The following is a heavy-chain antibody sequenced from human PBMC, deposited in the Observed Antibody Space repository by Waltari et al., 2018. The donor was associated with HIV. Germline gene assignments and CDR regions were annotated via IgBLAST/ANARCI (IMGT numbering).Heavy chain of an antibody. CDR3: ARDIAAAGTGWFDP. J-gene: IGHJ5*02. Sequence: EVQLVESGGGLVKPGGSLRLSCAASGFTFSSYSMNWVRQAPGKGLEWVSSISSSSSYIYYADSVKGRFTISRDNAKNSLYLQMNSLRAEDTAVYYCARDIAAAGTGWFDPWGQGTLVTVSS. CDR1: GFTFSSYS. D-gene: IGHD6-13*01. CDR2: ISSSSSYI. V-gene: IGHV3-21*01.